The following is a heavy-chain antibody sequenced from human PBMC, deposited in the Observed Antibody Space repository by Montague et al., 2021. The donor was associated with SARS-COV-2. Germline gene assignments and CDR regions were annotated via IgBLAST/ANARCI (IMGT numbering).Heavy chain of an antibody. CDR3: AHRRGLTLSDDFDI. CDR1: GVSLSTSGVG. Sequence: PALVKPTQTLTLTCTFSGVSLSTSGVGVGWIRQPPGKALEWLARIYWDDDKRYSPSLKSRLTITKDTSKNQVVLTMTNMDPVDTATYYCAHRRGLTLSDDFDIWGEGTMVTVSS. D-gene: IGHD4/OR15-4a*01. V-gene: IGHV2-5*02. CDR2: IYWDDDK. J-gene: IGHJ3*02.